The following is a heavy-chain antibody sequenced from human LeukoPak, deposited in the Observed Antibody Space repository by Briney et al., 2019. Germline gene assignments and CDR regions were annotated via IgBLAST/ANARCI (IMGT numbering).Heavy chain of an antibody. V-gene: IGHV4-34*01. Sequence: SETLSPTCAVYGGSFSGYYWSWIRQPPGKGLEWIGEINHSGSTNYNPSLKSRVTISVDTSKNQFSLKLSSVTAADTAVYYCARGRGGPYYYYYMDVWGKGTTVTVSS. CDR3: ARGRGGPYYYYYMDV. CDR1: GGSFSGYY. J-gene: IGHJ6*03. CDR2: INHSGST. D-gene: IGHD3-10*01.